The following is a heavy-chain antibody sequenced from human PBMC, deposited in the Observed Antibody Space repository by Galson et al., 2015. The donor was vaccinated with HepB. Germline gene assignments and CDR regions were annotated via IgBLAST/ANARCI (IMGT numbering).Heavy chain of an antibody. CDR2: MNPNSGNT. V-gene: IGHV1-8*01. D-gene: IGHD5-18*01. Sequence: SVKVSCKASGYTFTSYDINWVRQATGQGLEWMGWMNPNSGNTGYAQKFQGRVTMTRNTSISTAYMELSSLRSEDTVVYYCARGLSGPPHSYGLSSGDYWGQGTLVTVSS. CDR1: GYTFTSYD. CDR3: ARGLSGPPHSYGLSSGDY. J-gene: IGHJ4*02.